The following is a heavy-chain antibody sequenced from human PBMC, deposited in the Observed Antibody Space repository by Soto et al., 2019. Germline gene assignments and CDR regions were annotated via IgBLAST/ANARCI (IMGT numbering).Heavy chain of an antibody. V-gene: IGHV4-59*08. J-gene: IGHJ6*02. Sequence: QVQLQESGPGLVKPSETLSLTCTVSGGSITNYYCSWFRQPPGKGLEWIGYINYDGYSAYNLSLKRRVPLSMDASKTQFSLMLESVTATDTAVYYCARHGFGPLHGLVDVWGPGTTVIVS. CDR1: GGSITNYY. CDR3: ARHGFGPLHGLVDV. CDR2: INYDGYS. D-gene: IGHD3-10*01.